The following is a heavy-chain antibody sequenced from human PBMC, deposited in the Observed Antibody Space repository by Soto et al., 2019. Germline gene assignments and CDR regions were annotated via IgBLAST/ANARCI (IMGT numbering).Heavy chain of an antibody. D-gene: IGHD4-17*01. J-gene: IGHJ2*01. V-gene: IGHV3-33*01. CDR3: ARLNTGWYFDF. CDR2: IWYDGSNE. CDR1: GFTFSNFG. Sequence: LRLSCAASGFTFSNFGMHWVRQAPGKGLEWVAVIWYDGSNEYYPDSVKGRFTISRDNSKNTLYLQMNSLRAEDAAVYYCARLNTGWYFDFWGRGTLVTVSS.